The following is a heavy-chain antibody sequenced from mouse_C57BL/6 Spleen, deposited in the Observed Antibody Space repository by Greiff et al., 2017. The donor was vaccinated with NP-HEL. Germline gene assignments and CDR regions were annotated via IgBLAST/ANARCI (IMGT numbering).Heavy chain of an antibody. CDR2: ISYDGSN. CDR1: GYSITSGYY. V-gene: IGHV3-6*01. Sequence: EVQLVESGPGLVKPSQSLSLTCSVTGYSITSGYYWNWIRQFPGNKLEWMGYISYDGSNNYNPSLKNRISITRDTSKNQFFLKLNAGTTEDTATYDGARGEGVWFAYWGQGTLVTVSA. J-gene: IGHJ3*01. CDR3: ARGEGVWFAY.